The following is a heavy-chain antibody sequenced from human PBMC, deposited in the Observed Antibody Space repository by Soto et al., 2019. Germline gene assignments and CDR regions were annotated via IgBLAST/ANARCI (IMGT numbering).Heavy chain of an antibody. Sequence: GESLKISCKGSGYSFTSYWIGWVRQMPGKGLEWMGIIYPGDSDTRYSPSFQGQVTISADKSISTAYLQWSSLKASDTAMYYCARCIGYYGSGSYLEGAFDIWGQGTMVTVSS. CDR1: GYSFTSYW. J-gene: IGHJ3*02. D-gene: IGHD3-10*01. CDR3: ARCIGYYGSGSYLEGAFDI. V-gene: IGHV5-51*01. CDR2: IYPGDSDT.